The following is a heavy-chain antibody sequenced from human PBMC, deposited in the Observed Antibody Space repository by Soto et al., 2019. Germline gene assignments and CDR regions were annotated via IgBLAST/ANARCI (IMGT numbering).Heavy chain of an antibody. V-gene: IGHV4-59*01. Sequence: SETLSLTCTVSGGSISSYYWSWIRQPPGKGLEWIGYIYYSGSTNYNPSLKSRVTISVDTSKNQFSLKLSSVTAADTAVYYCARGSRVWLGSVPGPNWFDPWGQGTPVTVSS. D-gene: IGHD3-10*01. CDR3: ARGSRVWLGSVPGPNWFDP. CDR2: IYYSGST. CDR1: GGSISSYY. J-gene: IGHJ5*02.